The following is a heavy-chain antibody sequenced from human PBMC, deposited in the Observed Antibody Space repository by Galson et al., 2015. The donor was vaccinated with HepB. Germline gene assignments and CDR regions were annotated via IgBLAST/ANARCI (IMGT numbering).Heavy chain of an antibody. CDR2: INAGNGNT. J-gene: IGHJ4*02. CDR1: GYTFTSYA. V-gene: IGHV1-3*01. CDR3: ARDVLLWFGEVGRYLDY. Sequence: SVKVSCKASGYTFTSYATHWVRQAPGQRLEWMGWINAGNGNTKYSQKFQGRVTITRDTSASTAYMELSSLRSEDTAVYYCARDVLLWFGEVGRYLDYWGQGTLVTVSS. D-gene: IGHD3-10*01.